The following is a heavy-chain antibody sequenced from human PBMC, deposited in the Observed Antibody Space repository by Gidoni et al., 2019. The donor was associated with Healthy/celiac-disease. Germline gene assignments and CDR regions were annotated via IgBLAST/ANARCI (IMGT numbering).Heavy chain of an antibody. J-gene: IGHJ4*02. CDR2: INPNSGGT. D-gene: IGHD3-22*01. V-gene: IGHV1-2*02. Sequence: QVQLVQSGAEVKKPGASVKVSCKASGYTFTGYYMHWVRQAPGQGLEWMGWINPNSGGTNYAQKFQGRVTMTRDTSISTAYMELSRLRSDDTAVYYCARDVNGVARRWLSVDYWGQGTLVTVSS. CDR1: GYTFTGYY. CDR3: ARDVNGVARRWLSVDY.